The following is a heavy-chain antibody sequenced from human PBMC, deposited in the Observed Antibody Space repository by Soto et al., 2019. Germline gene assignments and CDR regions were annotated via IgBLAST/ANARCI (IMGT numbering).Heavy chain of an antibody. CDR1: GFTFSGYW. CDR3: AREGRGYCAATTCPGI. D-gene: IGHD2-15*01. J-gene: IGHJ4*02. CDR2: IKGDGSDK. V-gene: IGHV3-7*01. Sequence: GGSLRLSCAASGFTFSGYWMSWVRQAPGKGLEWVANIKGDGSDKYYVDYVKGRFTISRDNAKNSMFLQMDSLRVEDTAVYFCAREGRGYCAATTCPGIWGQGTLVTVSS.